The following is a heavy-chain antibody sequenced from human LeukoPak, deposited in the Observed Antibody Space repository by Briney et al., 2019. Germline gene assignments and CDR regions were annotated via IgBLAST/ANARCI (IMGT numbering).Heavy chain of an antibody. CDR1: GFTFSSYA. CDR2: IGSSGDIT. CDR3: AKATGTLGN. Sequence: GSLRLSCAASGFTFSSYAMSWVRQAPGMGLEWVSSIGSSGDITYYADSVKGRFTISRDNSKNTLYLQMNSLTAEDTAIYYCAKATGTLGNWGQGTLVTVSS. V-gene: IGHV3-23*01. D-gene: IGHD1-1*01. J-gene: IGHJ4*02.